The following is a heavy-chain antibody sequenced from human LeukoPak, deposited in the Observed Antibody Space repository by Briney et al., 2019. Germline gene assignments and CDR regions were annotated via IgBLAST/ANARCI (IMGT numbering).Heavy chain of an antibody. D-gene: IGHD4-17*01. CDR2: IYYSGNT. CDR1: GGSISSSSYY. V-gene: IGHV4-39*01. Sequence: PSETLSLTCTVSGGSISSSSYYWGWIRQPPGKGLEWIGSIYYSGNTYYNPSFKSRVSISVDTSKNQFSLELNSATAADTAVYYCARHATVTSFTFAYWGQGILVTVSS. J-gene: IGHJ4*02. CDR3: ARHATVTSFTFAY.